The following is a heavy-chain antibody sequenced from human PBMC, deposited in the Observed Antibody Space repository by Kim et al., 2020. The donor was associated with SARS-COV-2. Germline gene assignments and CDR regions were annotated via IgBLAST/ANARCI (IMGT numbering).Heavy chain of an antibody. CDR2: LNPSGGAT. CDR1: GYTFTNYY. CDR3: ARNSASGFDY. V-gene: IGHV1-46*01. D-gene: IGHD3-10*01. J-gene: IGHJ4*02. Sequence: ASVKVSCKASGYTFTNYYIHWVRQAPGQGLEWMGFLNPSGGATSYAQKFQGRVTMTRDTSTTTVNMELSSLRSDDTAIYYCARNSASGFDYWGQGTLVTVSS.